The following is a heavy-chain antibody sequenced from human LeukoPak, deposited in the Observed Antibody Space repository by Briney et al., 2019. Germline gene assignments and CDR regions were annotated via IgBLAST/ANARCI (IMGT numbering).Heavy chain of an antibody. CDR1: GGSFSGYY. CDR2: INHSGST. CDR3: AREWLRLFPLWFDR. D-gene: IGHD5-12*01. V-gene: IGHV4-34*01. Sequence: SETLSLTCAVYGGSFSGYYWSWIRQPPGKGLEWIGEINHSGSTNYNPSLTSRVTISVDTSKNQFSLKLSSVAAADTAVYYCAREWLRLFPLWFDRWGQGTLVTVSS. J-gene: IGHJ5*02.